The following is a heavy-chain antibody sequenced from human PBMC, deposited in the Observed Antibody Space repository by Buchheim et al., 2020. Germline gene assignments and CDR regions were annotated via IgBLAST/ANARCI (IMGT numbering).Heavy chain of an antibody. D-gene: IGHD6-19*01. CDR3: ARVEQWQYYFDY. CDR2: IYHSGST. V-gene: IGHV4-59*01. J-gene: IGHJ4*02. Sequence: QVQLQESGPGLVKPSETLSLTCTVSGGPISSYYWSWIRQPPGKGLEWIGYIYHSGSTYYNPSLKSRVTIPIDPSNNQFSLRLSSVTAADTAVYYCARVEQWQYYFDYWGQGTL. CDR1: GGPISSYY.